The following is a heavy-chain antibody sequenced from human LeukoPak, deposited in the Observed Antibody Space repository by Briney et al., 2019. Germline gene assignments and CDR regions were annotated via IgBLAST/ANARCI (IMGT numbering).Heavy chain of an antibody. J-gene: IGHJ4*02. CDR3: ARGGGTAADY. CDR1: NGSISTYY. V-gene: IGHV4-34*01. CDR2: INHSGST. Sequence: SETLSLTCTVSNGSISTYYWSWIRQPPGKGLEWIGEINHSGSTNYNPSLKSRVTISVDTSKNQFSLKLSSVTAADTAVYYCARGGGTAADYWGQGTLVTVSS. D-gene: IGHD6-13*01.